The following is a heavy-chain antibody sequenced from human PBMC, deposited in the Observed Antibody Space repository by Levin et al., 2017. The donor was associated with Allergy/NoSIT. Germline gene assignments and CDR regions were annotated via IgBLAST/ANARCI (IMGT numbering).Heavy chain of an antibody. D-gene: IGHD6-13*01. CDR1: GYTFTSYG. CDR2: ISAYNGNT. V-gene: IGHV1-18*01. Sequence: ASVKVSCKASGYTFTSYGISWVRQAPGQGLEWMGWISAYNGNTNYAQKLQGRVTMTTDTSTSTAYMELRSLRSDDTAVYYCARAHSSSWYGYFDYWGQGTLVTVSS. CDR3: ARAHSSSWYGYFDY. J-gene: IGHJ4*02.